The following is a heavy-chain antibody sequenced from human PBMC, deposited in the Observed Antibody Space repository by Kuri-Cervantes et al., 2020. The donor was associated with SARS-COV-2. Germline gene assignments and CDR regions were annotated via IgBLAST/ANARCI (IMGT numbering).Heavy chain of an antibody. CDR1: GGSVSSYY. Sequence: SETLSLTCTVSGGSVSSYYWSWIRQPAGKGLEWIGRIYTSGSTNYNPSLKSRVTMSVDTSKNQFSLKLSSVTAADTAVYYCARYTRAMIVVVTGARAFDIWGQGTMVTVSS. D-gene: IGHD3-22*01. CDR3: ARYTRAMIVVVTGARAFDI. CDR2: IYTSGST. J-gene: IGHJ3*02. V-gene: IGHV4-4*07.